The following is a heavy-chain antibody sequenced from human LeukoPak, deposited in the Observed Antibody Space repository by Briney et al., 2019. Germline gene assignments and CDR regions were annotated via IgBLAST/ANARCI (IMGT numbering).Heavy chain of an antibody. Sequence: GSLRLSCAASGFAVSSNYMSWVRQAPGKGLEWVSVIYSGGSTYYADSAKGRFTISRDNSKNTLYLQMNSLRAEDTAVYYCARGGSGSYSPFDYWGQGTLVTVSS. D-gene: IGHD1-26*01. V-gene: IGHV3-66*01. J-gene: IGHJ4*02. CDR2: IYSGGST. CDR1: GFAVSSNY. CDR3: ARGGSGSYSPFDY.